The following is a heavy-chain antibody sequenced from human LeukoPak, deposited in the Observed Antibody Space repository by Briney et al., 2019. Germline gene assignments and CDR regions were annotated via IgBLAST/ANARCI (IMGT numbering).Heavy chain of an antibody. V-gene: IGHV3-53*01. J-gene: IGHJ4*02. CDR3: ARRPGN. CDR2: IYSGGAI. CDR1: GFSVGSNY. Sequence: GSLRLSCVASGFSVGSNYMSWARQAPGKGLEWVSLIYSGGAIRYADSVKGRFTISRDSSKNTLFLQMNDLTVEDTARYYCARRPGNWGQGILVTVSS. D-gene: IGHD1-14*01.